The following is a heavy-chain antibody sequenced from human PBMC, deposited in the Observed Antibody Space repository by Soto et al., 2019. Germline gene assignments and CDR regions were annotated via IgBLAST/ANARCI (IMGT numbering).Heavy chain of an antibody. V-gene: IGHV3-13*05. D-gene: IGHD6-19*01. CDR2: IGAAGDP. J-gene: IGHJ6*03. CDR1: GFPFSTYD. Sequence: EVLLVESWGGLVHAGGSLRLSCAASGFPFSTYDMHWVRQSPGKGLEWISAIGAAGDPYYSDSMKGRFTISRDNAKSSLYLQMNSLSAGDSAVYYCSRGPVAGPSYYYMDMWGKGTTVIVSS. CDR3: SRGPVAGPSYYYMDM.